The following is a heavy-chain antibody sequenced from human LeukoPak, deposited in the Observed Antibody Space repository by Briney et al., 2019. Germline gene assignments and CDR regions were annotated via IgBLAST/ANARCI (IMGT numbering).Heavy chain of an antibody. CDR1: GFTFDDYA. V-gene: IGHV3-9*01. CDR2: ISWNSGSI. Sequence: GGSLRLSCAVSGFTFDDYAMHWVRQAPGKGLEWVSGISWNSGSIGYADSVKGRFTISRDNAKNSLYLQMNSLRAEDTALYYCAKVDGYSYGYFDYWGQGTLVTVSS. CDR3: AKVDGYSYGYFDY. J-gene: IGHJ4*02. D-gene: IGHD5-18*01.